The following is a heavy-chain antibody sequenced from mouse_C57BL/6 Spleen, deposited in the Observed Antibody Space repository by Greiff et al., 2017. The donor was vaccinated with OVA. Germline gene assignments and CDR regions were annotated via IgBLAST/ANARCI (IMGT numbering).Heavy chain of an antibody. V-gene: IGHV1-72*01. D-gene: IGHD4-1*01. CDR3: ARALTETRGYYFDY. CDR2: IYPNSGGT. Sequence: QVQLQQPGAELVKPGASVKLSCKASGYTFTSYWLHWVKQRPGRGLEWIGRIYPNSGGTKYNEKFKSKATLTVDKPSSTAYMHLSSLTSKDSAVYYCARALTETRGYYFDYWGQGTTLTVSS. CDR1: GYTFTSYW. J-gene: IGHJ2*01.